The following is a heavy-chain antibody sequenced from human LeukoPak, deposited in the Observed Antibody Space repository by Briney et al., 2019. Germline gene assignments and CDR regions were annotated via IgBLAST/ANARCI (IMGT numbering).Heavy chain of an antibody. J-gene: IGHJ4*02. V-gene: IGHV3-9*01. D-gene: IGHD5-12*01. CDR2: INWNSDSI. CDR1: GFTFDDYA. CDR3: AINGGGDSGYGNFDY. Sequence: GGSLRLSCAASGFTFDDYAMHWVRQVPGKGLEWVSGINWNSDSIGYADSVKGRFTTSRDNAKNSLYLQMNSLRAEDTAFYYCAINGGGDSGYGNFDYWDQGTLVTVSS.